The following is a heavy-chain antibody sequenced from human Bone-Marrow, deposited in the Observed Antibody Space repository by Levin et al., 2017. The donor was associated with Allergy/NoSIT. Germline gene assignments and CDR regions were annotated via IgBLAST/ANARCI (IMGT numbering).Heavy chain of an antibody. CDR3: ATKTDTVNSIGDAFDI. J-gene: IGHJ3*02. V-gene: IGHV4-31*03. Sequence: SQTLSLTCTVSGGSISSGGYYWSWIRQHPGKGLEWIGYIYYSGSTYYNPSLKSRVTISVDTSKNQFSLKLSSVTAADTAVYYCATKTDTVNSIGDAFDIWGQGTMVTVSS. CDR2: IYYSGST. D-gene: IGHD4-17*01. CDR1: GGSISSGGYY.